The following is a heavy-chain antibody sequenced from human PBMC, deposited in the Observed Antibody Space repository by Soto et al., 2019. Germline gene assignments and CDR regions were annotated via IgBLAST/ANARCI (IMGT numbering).Heavy chain of an antibody. CDR3: ARQGFGPLPGLVDV. Sequence: QVQLQESGPGLVKPSETLSLSCTVSGGSISSYYWSWFRQSPGKRMEWIGYVHHSWGSSYNPSLQSRVAISLPTSESQFSLKVPSVTATATAAYFFARQGFGPLPGLVDVWGQGTTVTVSS. J-gene: IGHJ6*02. D-gene: IGHD3-10*01. CDR1: GGSISSYY. V-gene: IGHV4-59*08. CDR2: VHHSWGS.